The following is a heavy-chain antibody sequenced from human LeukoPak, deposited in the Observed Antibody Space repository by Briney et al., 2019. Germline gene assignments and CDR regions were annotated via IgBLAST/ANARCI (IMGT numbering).Heavy chain of an antibody. D-gene: IGHD6-19*01. Sequence: PSETLSLTCTVSGGSISSYYWSWIRQPPGKGLEWIGYIYYSGSTNYNPSLKSRVTISVDTSKNQFSLKLSSVTAADTAVYYCARSKPVAGQDLFDYWGQGTLVTVSS. CDR3: ARSKPVAGQDLFDY. J-gene: IGHJ4*02. CDR2: IYYSGST. V-gene: IGHV4-59*01. CDR1: GGSISSYY.